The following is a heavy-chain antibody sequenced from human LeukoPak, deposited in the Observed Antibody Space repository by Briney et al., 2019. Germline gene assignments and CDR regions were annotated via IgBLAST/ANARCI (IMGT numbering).Heavy chain of an antibody. V-gene: IGHV4-4*07. CDR3: ARENGDSSGYWGGLFDY. CDR2: IYTSGST. D-gene: IGHD6-19*01. J-gene: IGHJ4*02. Sequence: PSETLSLTCTVSGGSITTYYFNWIRQPAGKGLEWIGRIYTSGSTNYNPSLKSRVTMSVDTSKNQFSLKLSSVTAADTAVYYCARENGDSSGYWGGLFDYWGQGALVTVSS. CDR1: GGSITTYY.